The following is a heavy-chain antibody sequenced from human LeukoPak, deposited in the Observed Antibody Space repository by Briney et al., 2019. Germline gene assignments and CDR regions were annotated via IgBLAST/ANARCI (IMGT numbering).Heavy chain of an antibody. V-gene: IGHV4-30-4*01. J-gene: IGHJ6*04. D-gene: IGHD3-10*01. CDR1: GGSISSGDYY. Sequence: PSQTLSLTCTVSGGSISSGDYYWSWIRQPPGKGLEWIGYIYYSGSTYYNPSLKSRVTISADTSKNQFSLKLSSVTAADTAVYYCARDQYYGSGSYFSRRYYYGMDVWGKGTTVTVSS. CDR2: IYYSGST. CDR3: ARDQYYGSGSYFSRRYYYGMDV.